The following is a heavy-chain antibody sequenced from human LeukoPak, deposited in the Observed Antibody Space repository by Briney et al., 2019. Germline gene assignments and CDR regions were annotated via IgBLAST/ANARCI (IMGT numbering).Heavy chain of an antibody. V-gene: IGHV3-20*04. CDR3: ARVATGGYSYGYNSKPSYYFDY. CDR2: INWNGGST. Sequence: GGSLRLSCAASGFTFDDYGMSWVRQAPGKGLEWVSGINWNGGSTGYADSVKGRFTISRDNAKNSLYLQMNSLRAEDTAVYYCARVATGGYSYGYNSKPSYYFDYWGQGTLVTVSS. D-gene: IGHD5-18*01. J-gene: IGHJ4*02. CDR1: GFTFDDYG.